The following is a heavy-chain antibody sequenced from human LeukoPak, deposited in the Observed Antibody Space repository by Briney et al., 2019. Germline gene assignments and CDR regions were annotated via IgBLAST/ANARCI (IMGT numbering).Heavy chain of an antibody. CDR2: INPNTGGT. J-gene: IGHJ5*02. CDR1: GYTFTDYY. V-gene: IGHV1-2*02. D-gene: IGHD6-13*01. Sequence: ASVKVSCKASGYTFTDYYMHWVRQAPGRGLEWMGWINPNTGGTDYIQKFQGRVTMTRDTSISTAYMELNSLRSDDTAVYYCVRVVRRAAAHAGNWFDPWGQGTLVTVSS. CDR3: VRVVRRAAAHAGNWFDP.